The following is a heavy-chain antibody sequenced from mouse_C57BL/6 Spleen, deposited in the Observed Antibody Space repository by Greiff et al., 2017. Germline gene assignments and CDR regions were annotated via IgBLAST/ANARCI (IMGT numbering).Heavy chain of an antibody. J-gene: IGHJ3*01. V-gene: IGHV5-6*01. CDR3: ARHRDGSFAY. CDR1: GFTFSSYG. D-gene: IGHD2-3*01. Sequence: EVHLVESGGDLVKPGGSLKLSCAASGFTFSSYGMSWVRQTPDKRLEWVATISSGGSYTYYPDSVKGRFTISRDNAKNTRYLQMSSLKSEYTAMDYWARHRDGSFAYWGQGTLVTVSA. CDR2: ISSGGSYT.